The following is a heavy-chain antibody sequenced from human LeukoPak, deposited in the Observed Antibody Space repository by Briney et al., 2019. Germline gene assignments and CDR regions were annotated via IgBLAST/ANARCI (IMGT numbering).Heavy chain of an antibody. CDR2: IYYSGST. CDR3: ARVQQRPYFDY. Sequence: SEALSLTCTVSGGSISSGSYYWVWIRQPPGKGLEWIGTIYYSGSTYYNPSLKSRVTISVDTSKNQFSLKLSSVTAADTAVYYCARVQQRPYFDYWGQGTLVTVSS. CDR1: GGSISSGSYY. V-gene: IGHV4-39*07. J-gene: IGHJ4*02. D-gene: IGHD1-1*01.